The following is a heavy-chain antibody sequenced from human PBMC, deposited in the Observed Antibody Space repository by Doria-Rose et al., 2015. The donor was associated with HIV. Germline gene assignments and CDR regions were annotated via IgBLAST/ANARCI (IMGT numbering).Heavy chain of an antibody. D-gene: IGHD3-22*01. CDR3: ARDHYDSGGYYRD. CDR2: ISSSSEYI. Sequence: GGGLVKPGGSLRLSCAASGFTFSRYSMNWVCQAPGKGLEWVSSISSSSEYIYYVDSVQGRFTISRDNAKNSVYLQMNSLRTEDTAVYYCARDHYDSGGYYRDWGQGTLVTVSS. J-gene: IGHJ4*02. CDR1: GFTFSRYS. V-gene: IGHV3-21*03.